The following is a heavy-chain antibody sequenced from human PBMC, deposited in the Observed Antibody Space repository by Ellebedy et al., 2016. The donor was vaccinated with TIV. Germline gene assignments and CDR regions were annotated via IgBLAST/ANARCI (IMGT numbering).Heavy chain of an antibody. CDR2: ISSKRYGGKP. J-gene: IGHJ4*02. V-gene: IGHV3-49*04. CDR1: GFTFGDFA. D-gene: IGHD4/OR15-4a*01. CDR3: TRNPRKGAATSYPIDY. Sequence: GESLKISCSGSGFTFGDFAAIWVRQAPGKGLEWVGFISSKRYGGKPEYAASVQGRFTISRDDSRGIAYLQMDSLNTEDTAIYFCTRNPRKGAATSYPIDYWGQGQLVTVSS.